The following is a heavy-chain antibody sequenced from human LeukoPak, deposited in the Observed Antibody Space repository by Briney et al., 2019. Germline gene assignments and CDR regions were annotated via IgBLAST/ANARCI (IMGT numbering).Heavy chain of an antibody. V-gene: IGHV3-NL1*01. CDR3: ARESRYYDILTGPLGMDV. J-gene: IGHJ6*02. Sequence: PGGSLRLSCAASGFTFSSYGMHWVRQAPGKGLEWVSVIYSGGSTYYADSVKGRFTISRDNSKNTLYLQMNSLRAEDTAVYYCARESRYYDILTGPLGMDVWGQGTTVTVSS. D-gene: IGHD3-9*01. CDR2: IYSGGST. CDR1: GFTFSSYG.